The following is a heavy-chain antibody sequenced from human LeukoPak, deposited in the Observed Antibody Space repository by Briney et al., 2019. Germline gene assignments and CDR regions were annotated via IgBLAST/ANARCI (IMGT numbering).Heavy chain of an antibody. CDR3: ARRLYDYVWGSYRYPGGVSYWFDP. V-gene: IGHV4-30-2*01. CDR2: INHSGST. J-gene: IGHJ5*02. CDR1: GGSISSGGYY. Sequence: SQTLSLTCTVSGGSISSGGYYWSWIRQPPGKGLEWIGEINHSGSTNYNPSLKSRVTISVDTSKNQFSLKLSSVTAADTAVYYCARRLYDYVWGSYRYPGGVSYWFDPWGQGTLVTVSS. D-gene: IGHD3-16*02.